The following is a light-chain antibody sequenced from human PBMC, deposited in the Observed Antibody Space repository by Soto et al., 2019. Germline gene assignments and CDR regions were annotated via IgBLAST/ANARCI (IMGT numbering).Light chain of an antibody. Sequence: QTVATQPPSVSGAPGQRVTISCTGSSSNIGAGYDVHGYQQLPGTAPKLLIYGNSNRPSGVPDRFSGSKSGTSASLAITGLQAEDESDYYCQSYDSSLSGYVVFGGGTKLTVL. V-gene: IGLV1-40*01. CDR3: QSYDSSLSGYVV. CDR2: GNS. CDR1: SSNIGAGYD. J-gene: IGLJ2*01.